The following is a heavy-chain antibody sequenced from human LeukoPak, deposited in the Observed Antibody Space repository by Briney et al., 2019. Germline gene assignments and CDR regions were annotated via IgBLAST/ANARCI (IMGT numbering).Heavy chain of an antibody. CDR2: IYSGGST. CDR3: ARTGTVTSRGYYYYYGMDV. Sequence: GGSLRLSCAASGFTVSSNYMSWVRQAPGKGLEWVSVIYSGGSTYYADSVKGRFTISRDNSKSTLYLQMNSLRAEDTAVYYCARTGTVTSRGYYYYYGMDVWGKGTTVTVSS. CDR1: GFTVSSNY. V-gene: IGHV3-53*01. J-gene: IGHJ6*04. D-gene: IGHD2-21*02.